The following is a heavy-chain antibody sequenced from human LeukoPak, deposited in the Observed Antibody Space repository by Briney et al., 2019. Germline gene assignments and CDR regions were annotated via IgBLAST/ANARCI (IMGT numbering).Heavy chain of an antibody. CDR3: ARDRTPFYYGSGRIPTLSS. D-gene: IGHD3-10*01. CDR2: ITTYNGNT. Sequence: ASVKVSCKASGYTFTSYGITWVRQAPGQGLEWMGWITTYNGNTNYAQKVQGRVTMTTDTSTSTVYMELRSLRSDDTAVYYCARDRTPFYYGSGRIPTLSSWGQGTLVTVSS. CDR1: GYTFTSYG. J-gene: IGHJ5*02. V-gene: IGHV1-18*01.